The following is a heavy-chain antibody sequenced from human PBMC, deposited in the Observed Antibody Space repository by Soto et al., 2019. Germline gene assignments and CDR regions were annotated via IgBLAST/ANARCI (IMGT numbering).Heavy chain of an antibody. CDR1: GFTFSSYG. CDR3: AKDLKAAAGDY. V-gene: IGHV3-30*18. D-gene: IGHD6-13*01. J-gene: IGHJ4*02. CDR2: ISYDGSNK. Sequence: AGGSLRLSCAASGFTFSSYGMHWVRQAPGKGLEWVAVISYDGSNKYYADSVKGRFTISRDNSKNTLYLQMNSLRAEDTAVYYCAKDLKAAAGDYWGQGTLVTVSS.